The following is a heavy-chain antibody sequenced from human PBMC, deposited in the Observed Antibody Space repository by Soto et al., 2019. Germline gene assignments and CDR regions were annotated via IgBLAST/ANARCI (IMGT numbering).Heavy chain of an antibody. Sequence: SGESLKISCXGSGYSFTSYWIGWVRQMPGKGLEWMGIIYPGDSDTRYSPSFQGQVTISADKSISTAYLQWSSLKASDTAMYYCARETPIAVAGPDSLMYGMDVWGQGTTVTVSS. D-gene: IGHD6-19*01. CDR3: ARETPIAVAGPDSLMYGMDV. V-gene: IGHV5-51*01. J-gene: IGHJ6*02. CDR2: IYPGDSDT. CDR1: GYSFTSYW.